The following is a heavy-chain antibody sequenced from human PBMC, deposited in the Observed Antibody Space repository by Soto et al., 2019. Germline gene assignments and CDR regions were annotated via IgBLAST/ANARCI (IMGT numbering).Heavy chain of an antibody. CDR2: ISGSGGST. CDR1: GFTFSSYA. Sequence: EVQLLESGGGLVQPGGSLRLSCAASGFTFSSYAMSWVRQAPGKGLEWVSAISGSGGSTYYADSVKGRCTISRDNSKNTLYLQMNSRRAEDTAVYYCAKGSSGWYERFDYWGQGTLVTVSS. CDR3: AKGSSGWYERFDY. D-gene: IGHD6-19*01. J-gene: IGHJ4*02. V-gene: IGHV3-23*01.